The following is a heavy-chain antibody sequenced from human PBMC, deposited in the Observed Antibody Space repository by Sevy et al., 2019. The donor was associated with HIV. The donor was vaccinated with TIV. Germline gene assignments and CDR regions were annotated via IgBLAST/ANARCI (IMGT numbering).Heavy chain of an antibody. J-gene: IGHJ3*02. Sequence: GGSLRLSCAASGFTVSSNYMSWVRQAPGKGLEWVSVIYSGGSTYYADSVKGRFTISRDNSENTLYLQMNSLRAEDTGGYYCARAGTGEDAFDIWGQWTMVTVSS. CDR1: GFTVSSNY. V-gene: IGHV3-53*01. CDR2: IYSGGST. CDR3: ARAGTGEDAFDI. D-gene: IGHD7-27*01.